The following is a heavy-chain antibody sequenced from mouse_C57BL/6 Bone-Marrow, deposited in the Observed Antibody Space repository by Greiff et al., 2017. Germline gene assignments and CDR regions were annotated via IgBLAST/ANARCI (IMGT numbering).Heavy chain of an antibody. J-gene: IGHJ4*01. V-gene: IGHV1-55*01. Sequence: VQLQQPGAELVKPGASVKMSCKASGYTFTSYWITWVKQRPGQGLEWIGDIYPGSGSTTYNEKFKSKATLTVDTSSSTAYMQLSSLTSEDSAVYYCARGGLLRPYAMDYWGQGTSVTVSS. D-gene: IGHD2-3*01. CDR2: IYPGSGST. CDR1: GYTFTSYW. CDR3: ARGGLLRPYAMDY.